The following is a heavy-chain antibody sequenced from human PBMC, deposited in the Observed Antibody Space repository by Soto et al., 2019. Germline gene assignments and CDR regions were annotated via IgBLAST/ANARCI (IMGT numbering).Heavy chain of an antibody. CDR1: GGSISSYY. CDR2: IYYSGST. Sequence: XETLSLTCTVSGGSISSYYWSGIRQPPGKGLEWIGYIYYSGSTNYNPSLKSRVTISVDTSKNQFSLKLSSVTAADTAVYYCARQKVVTLIDYWGQGTLVTVSS. D-gene: IGHD2-21*02. CDR3: ARQKVVTLIDY. V-gene: IGHV4-59*01. J-gene: IGHJ4*02.